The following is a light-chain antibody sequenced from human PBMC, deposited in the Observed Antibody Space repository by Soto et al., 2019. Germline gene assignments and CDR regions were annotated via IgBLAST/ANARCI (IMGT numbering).Light chain of an antibody. V-gene: IGLV2-23*01. CDR1: SSDVGSYNL. CDR3: CSYAGSSTPHVV. CDR2: EGS. J-gene: IGLJ2*01. Sequence: QSALTQPASVSVSPGQSITISCTGTSSDVGSYNLVSWYQQHPGKAPKLMIYEGSKRPSGVSNRFSGSKSGNTASLTISGLQAEDEADYYCCSYAGSSTPHVVFGGGTTLTVL.